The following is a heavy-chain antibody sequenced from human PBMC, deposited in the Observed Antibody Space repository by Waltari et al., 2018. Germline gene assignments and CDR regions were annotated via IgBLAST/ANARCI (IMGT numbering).Heavy chain of an antibody. D-gene: IGHD3-3*01. Sequence: QVQLVQSGAEVKKPGASVKVSCKASGYTFTSYDINWVRQATGQGLEWMGWMNPNSGNTGYAQKFQGRVTMTRNTSISTAYMELRSLRSEDTAVYYCARGRMGYDFWSGYPYYYYMDVWGKGTTVTVSS. J-gene: IGHJ6*03. CDR1: GYTFTSYD. CDR2: MNPNSGNT. V-gene: IGHV1-8*01. CDR3: ARGRMGYDFWSGYPYYYYMDV.